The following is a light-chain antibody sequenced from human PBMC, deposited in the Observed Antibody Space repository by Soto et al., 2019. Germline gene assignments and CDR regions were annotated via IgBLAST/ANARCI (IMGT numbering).Light chain of an antibody. J-gene: IGLJ2*01. Sequence: NFMLPQPHSVSESPGKTVTISCTRSSGSIASNYVQWYQQRPGSAPTTVIYEDNQRPSGVPDRFSGSIDSSSNSASLTISGLMTEDEADYYCQSYDSNIVVFGGGTKLTVL. CDR3: QSYDSNIVV. CDR2: EDN. V-gene: IGLV6-57*04. CDR1: SGSIASNY.